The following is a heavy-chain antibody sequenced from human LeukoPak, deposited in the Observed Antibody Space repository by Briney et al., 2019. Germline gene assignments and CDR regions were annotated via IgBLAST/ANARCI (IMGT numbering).Heavy chain of an antibody. D-gene: IGHD3-22*01. V-gene: IGHV4-59*01. Sequence: SETLSLTCTVSGASISSFSWSWIRQPPGKGLEWIGYIYYSGSTNYNPSLKSRVTISVDTSKNQFSLKLSSVTAADTAVYYCARDSSGYYYYWGQGTLVTVSS. J-gene: IGHJ4*02. CDR2: IYYSGST. CDR1: GASISSFS. CDR3: ARDSSGYYYY.